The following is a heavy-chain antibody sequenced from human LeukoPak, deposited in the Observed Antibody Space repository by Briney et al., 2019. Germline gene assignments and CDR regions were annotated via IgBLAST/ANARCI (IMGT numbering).Heavy chain of an antibody. CDR2: IIPISGTA. J-gene: IGHJ4*02. CDR3: ARGDIAAAGTSTPADY. D-gene: IGHD6-13*01. Sequence: SVKVSCKASGGTFSSYAISWVRQAPGQGLEWMGGIIPISGTANYAQKFQGRVTITADESKSAAYMELSSLRSEDTAVYYCARGDIAAAGTSTPADYWGQGTLVTVSS. CDR1: GGTFSSYA. V-gene: IGHV1-69*01.